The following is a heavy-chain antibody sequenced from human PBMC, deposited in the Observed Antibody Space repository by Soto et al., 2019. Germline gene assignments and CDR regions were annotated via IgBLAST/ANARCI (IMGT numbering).Heavy chain of an antibody. CDR2: IWYDGSNK. CDR3: ARESTTDYYYMDV. V-gene: IGHV3-33*08. Sequence: PGGSLRLSCAASGFTFSSYAMRWVRQAPGKGLEWVAVIWYDGSNKYYADSVKGRFTISRDNSKNTLYLQMNSLRAEDTAVYYCARESTTDYYYMDVWGKGTTVTVSS. CDR1: GFTFSSYA. J-gene: IGHJ6*03. D-gene: IGHD1-1*01.